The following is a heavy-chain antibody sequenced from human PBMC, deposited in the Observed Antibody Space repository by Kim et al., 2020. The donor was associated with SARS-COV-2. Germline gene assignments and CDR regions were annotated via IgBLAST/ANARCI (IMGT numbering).Heavy chain of an antibody. D-gene: IGHD3-22*01. J-gene: IGHJ4*02. Sequence: ADSVKGRFTISRDNSKNTLCLQMNSLRAEDTAVYYCARDSGSGYYYRFDYWGQGTLVTVSS. CDR3: ARDSGSGYYYRFDY. V-gene: IGHV3-66*01.